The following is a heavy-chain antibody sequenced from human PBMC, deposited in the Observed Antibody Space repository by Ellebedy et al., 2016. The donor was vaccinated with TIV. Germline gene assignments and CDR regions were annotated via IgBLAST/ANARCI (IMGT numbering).Heavy chain of an antibody. V-gene: IGHV3-9*01. CDR3: AKDMED. CDR2: ISWNSGSI. J-gene: IGHJ4*02. D-gene: IGHD3-3*01. CDR1: GFTFDDYA. Sequence: GGSLRLSXAASGFTFDDYAMHWVRQAPGKGLEWVSGISWNSGSIGYADSVKGRFTISRDNAKNSLYLQMNSLRAEDTALYYCAKDMEDWGQGTLVTVSS.